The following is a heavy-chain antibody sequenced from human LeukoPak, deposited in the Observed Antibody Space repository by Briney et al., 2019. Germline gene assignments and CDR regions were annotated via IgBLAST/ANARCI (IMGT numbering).Heavy chain of an antibody. CDR2: IYTSGST. D-gene: IGHD6-13*01. CDR1: GGSISSGSYY. Sequence: SETLSLTCTVSGGSISSGSYYWSWIRQPAGKGLEWIGRIYTSGSTNYNPSLKSRVTISVDTSKNQFSLKLSSVTAADTAMYYCARDRRGISGAAGPFDYWGQGTLITVSS. J-gene: IGHJ4*02. V-gene: IGHV4-61*02. CDR3: ARDRRGISGAAGPFDY.